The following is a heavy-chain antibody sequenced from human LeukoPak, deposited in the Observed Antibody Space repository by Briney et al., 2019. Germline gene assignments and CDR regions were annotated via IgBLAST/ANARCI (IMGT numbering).Heavy chain of an antibody. J-gene: IGHJ4*02. CDR2: ISSSSSTI. CDR3: ARVYCRGGSCYCNADY. CDR1: GFTFSSYS. Sequence: GGSLRLSCAASGFTFSSYSMNWVRQAPGKGLEWVSYISSSSSTIYYADSVKGRFTISRDNAKNSLYLQMNSLRDEDTAVDYCARVYCRGGSCYCNADYWGQGTLVTVSS. V-gene: IGHV3-48*02. D-gene: IGHD2-15*01.